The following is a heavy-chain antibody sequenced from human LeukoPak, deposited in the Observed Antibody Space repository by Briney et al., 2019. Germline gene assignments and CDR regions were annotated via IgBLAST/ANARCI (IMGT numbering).Heavy chain of an antibody. D-gene: IGHD5-24*01. J-gene: IGHJ4*02. Sequence: SETLSLTCTVSGGSISSYYWSWIRQPPGKGLEWIGYIYYSGSTNYNPSLKGRVTISVDTSKNQFSLKLSSVTAADTAVYYCARGVYRDGYNLWGQGTLVTVSS. CDR1: GGSISSYY. CDR2: IYYSGST. V-gene: IGHV4-59*01. CDR3: ARGVYRDGYNL.